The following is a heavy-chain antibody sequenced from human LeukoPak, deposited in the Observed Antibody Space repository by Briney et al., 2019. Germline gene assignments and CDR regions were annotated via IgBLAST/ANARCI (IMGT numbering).Heavy chain of an antibody. Sequence: GGSLRLSCAASGFTFSTYWMSWVRQAPGKGLEWVANIKQDGSEQYYVDSVKGRFTISRDNAKNSLYLQMNSLRAEDTAVYYCAPNSGSYYRFDYWGQGTLVTVSS. J-gene: IGHJ4*02. CDR3: APNSGSYYRFDY. CDR1: GFTFSTYW. V-gene: IGHV3-7*01. D-gene: IGHD1-26*01. CDR2: IKQDGSEQ.